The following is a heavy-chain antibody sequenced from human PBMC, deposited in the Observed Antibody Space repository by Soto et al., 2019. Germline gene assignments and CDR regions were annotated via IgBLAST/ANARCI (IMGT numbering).Heavy chain of an antibody. J-gene: IGHJ1*01. CDR2: IYWDDDK. Sequence: QITLKESGPTLVKPTQTLTLTCTFSGFSLSTSGVGVGWIRQPPGKALEWLALIYWDDDKRYSPSLKSRLTITKDTSKNQVVLTMTNMDPVDTATYYCAHTYSSSWYDRAEYFQHWGQGTLVTVS. CDR1: GFSLSTSGVG. CDR3: AHTYSSSWYDRAEYFQH. V-gene: IGHV2-5*02. D-gene: IGHD6-13*01.